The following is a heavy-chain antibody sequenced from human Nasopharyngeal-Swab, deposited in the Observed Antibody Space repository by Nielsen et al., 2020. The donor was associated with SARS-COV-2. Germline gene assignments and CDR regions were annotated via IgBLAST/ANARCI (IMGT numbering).Heavy chain of an antibody. V-gene: IGHV4-34*01. CDR1: GGSFSGYY. CDR2: INHSGST. D-gene: IGHD4-17*01. Sequence: SETLSLTCAVYGGSFSGYYWRWLRPPPGKGLEWIGEINHSGSTNYNPSLKSRVTISVDTSKNQFSLKLSSVTAADTAVYYCARGSTVTTLYYYYYGMDVWGQGTTVTVSS. J-gene: IGHJ6*02. CDR3: ARGSTVTTLYYYYYGMDV.